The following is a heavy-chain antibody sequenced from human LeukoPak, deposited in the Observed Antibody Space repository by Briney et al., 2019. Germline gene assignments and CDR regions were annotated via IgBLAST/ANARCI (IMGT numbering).Heavy chain of an antibody. CDR2: ISAYNGNT. CDR1: GYTFTSYG. J-gene: IGHJ4*02. CDR3: ARVDIVVVPAAIRYFDY. Sequence: ASVKVSCKASGYTFTSYGISWVRQAPGQGLEWMGWISAYNGNTNYAQKLQGRVTMTTDTSTSTAYMELRSLRSEDRAVYYCARVDIVVVPAAIRYFDYWGQGTLVTVSS. V-gene: IGHV1-18*01. D-gene: IGHD2-2*01.